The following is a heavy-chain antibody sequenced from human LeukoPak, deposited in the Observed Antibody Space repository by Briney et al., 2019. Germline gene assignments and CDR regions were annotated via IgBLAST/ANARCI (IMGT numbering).Heavy chain of an antibody. J-gene: IGHJ6*03. CDR3: ARGMWSSGWQSWNYYMDV. D-gene: IGHD6-19*01. V-gene: IGHV7-4-1*02. Sequence: ASVKVSCKAPGYTFTSYAMNWVRQAPGQGLEWMGWINTNTGNPTYAQGFTGRFVFSLDTSVSTAYLQISSLKAEDTAVYYCARGMWSSGWQSWNYYMDVWGKGTTVTVSS. CDR2: INTNTGNP. CDR1: GYTFTSYA.